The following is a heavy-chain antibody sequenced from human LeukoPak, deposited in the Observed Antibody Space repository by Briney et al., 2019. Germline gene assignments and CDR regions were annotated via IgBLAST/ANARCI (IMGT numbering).Heavy chain of an antibody. CDR2: ISTYNGNT. Sequence: ASVKVSCKASGYTFTSYGINWVRQAPGQGLEWMGWISTYNGNTNYAQKFQGRVTMTTDTSTSTVYMEVRSLRSDDTAVYYCARDLPRIAVAASGHWGQGTLVTVSS. J-gene: IGHJ4*02. D-gene: IGHD6-19*01. CDR1: GYTFTSYG. V-gene: IGHV1-18*01. CDR3: ARDLPRIAVAASGH.